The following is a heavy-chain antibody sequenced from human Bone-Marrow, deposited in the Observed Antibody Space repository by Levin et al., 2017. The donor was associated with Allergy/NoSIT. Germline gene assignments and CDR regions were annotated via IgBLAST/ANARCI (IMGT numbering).Heavy chain of an antibody. CDR3: TKDKGLGFDS. CDR2: IGRKGVKK. Sequence: GGSLRLSCAGSGFIFEDYGMYWVRQGPGKGLEWVSGIGRKGVKKGYADSVKGRFTISRDNTNNSLYLQMNSLRPEDTALYYCTKDKGLGFDSWGQGTLVTVSS. D-gene: IGHD3-16*01. CDR1: GFIFEDYG. J-gene: IGHJ4*02. V-gene: IGHV3-9*01.